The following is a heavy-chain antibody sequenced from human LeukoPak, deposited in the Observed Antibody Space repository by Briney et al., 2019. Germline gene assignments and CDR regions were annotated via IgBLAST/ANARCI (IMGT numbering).Heavy chain of an antibody. V-gene: IGHV4-34*01. CDR2: INHSGST. D-gene: IGHD3-16*01. CDR3: ARSNDYVTS. J-gene: IGHJ5*02. CDR1: GGSFSGYY. Sequence: PSETLSLTCAVYGGSFSGYYWSWIRQPPGKGLEWIGEINHSGSTNYNPSLKSRVTISVDTSKNQFSLKLSSATAADTAVYYCARSNDYVTSWGQGTLVTVSS.